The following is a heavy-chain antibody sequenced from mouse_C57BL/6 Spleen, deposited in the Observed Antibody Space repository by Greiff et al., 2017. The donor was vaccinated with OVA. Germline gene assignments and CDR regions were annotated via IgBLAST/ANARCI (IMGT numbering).Heavy chain of an antibody. CDR3: ARRIHYGNYDY. D-gene: IGHD2-1*01. J-gene: IGHJ2*01. CDR1: GFTFSSYA. Sequence: EVQLVESGGGLVKPGGSLKLSCAASGFTFSSYAMSWVRQTPEKRLEWVATISDGGSYTYYPDNVKGRFTISRDNAKNNLYLQMSHLKSEDTAMYYCARRIHYGNYDYWGQGTTLTVSS. CDR2: ISDGGSYT. V-gene: IGHV5-4*01.